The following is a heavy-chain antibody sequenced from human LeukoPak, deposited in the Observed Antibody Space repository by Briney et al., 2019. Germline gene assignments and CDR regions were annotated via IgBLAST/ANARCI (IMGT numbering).Heavy chain of an antibody. CDR1: GGSISNKY. D-gene: IGHD3-9*01. CDR3: ASAYYDILGGHFDY. V-gene: IGHV4-39*07. CDR2: IYYGGRT. J-gene: IGHJ4*02. Sequence: SETLSLTCTVSGGSISNKYWSWIRQPPGKGLEWIGSIYYGGRTYYNSSLKSRVTISVDTSKNQFSLKVTSVTAADTAVYYCASAYYDILGGHFDYWGQGTLVTVSS.